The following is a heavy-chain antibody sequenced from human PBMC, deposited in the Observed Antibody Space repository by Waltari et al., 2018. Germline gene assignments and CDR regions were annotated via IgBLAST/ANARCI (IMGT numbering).Heavy chain of an antibody. J-gene: IGHJ5*02. Sequence: QVQLQESGPGLVKPSATLSLTCAVSGYSIIIGYYWRWIRQPPGKGLEWVGEINHSGRTNSSPALKSRVTITVEAAKNEVALKLGSVTAADTAVYDCAGGRLSRRGFSSTSGYNYRFDPWGQGTLVTVSS. CDR1: GYSIIIGYY. V-gene: IGHV4-38-2*01. CDR3: AGGRLSRRGFSSTSGYNYRFDP. CDR2: INHSGRT. D-gene: IGHD2-2*02.